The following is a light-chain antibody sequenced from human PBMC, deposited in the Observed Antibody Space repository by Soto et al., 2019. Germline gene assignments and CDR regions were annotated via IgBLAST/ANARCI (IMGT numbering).Light chain of an antibody. CDR1: SSDVGGYNY. J-gene: IGLJ2*01. Sequence: QSALTQPPSASGSPGQSVTISCTGTSSDVGGYNYVSWYQQHPGKAPKLMISEVSKRPSGVPDRFSGPKSGNTASLTVSGLHAEDEADYYCSSFAGNNNLVFGGGTKLTVL. CDR2: EVS. V-gene: IGLV2-8*01. CDR3: SSFAGNNNLV.